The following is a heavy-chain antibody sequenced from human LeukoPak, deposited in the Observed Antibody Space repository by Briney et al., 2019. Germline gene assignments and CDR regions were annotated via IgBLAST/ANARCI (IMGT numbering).Heavy chain of an antibody. Sequence: GGSLRLSCAASGFTFSNYDMHWVRQATGKGLEWVSAVGTAGDTYYAGSVKGRFTISRENAKNSLYLQMNSLRAGDTAVYYCVRAQTYSWFDPRGQGTLVTVSS. J-gene: IGHJ5*02. CDR3: VRAQTYSWFDP. V-gene: IGHV3-13*01. CDR2: VGTAGDT. CDR1: GFTFSNYD.